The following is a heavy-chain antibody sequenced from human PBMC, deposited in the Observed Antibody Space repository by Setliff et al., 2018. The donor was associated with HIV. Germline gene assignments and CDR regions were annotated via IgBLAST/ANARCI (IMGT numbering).Heavy chain of an antibody. J-gene: IGHJ4*02. Sequence: ASVKVSCKTSGYTFSRYGFSWVRQAPGQGLEWMGWISAYNLNTNYAQKFQGRVTISLDSPTNQFSVTLSSVTAADTAMYYCARYTVGSMVDYWGPGTLVTVSS. CDR2: ISAYNLNT. CDR3: ARYTVGSMVDY. D-gene: IGHD5-12*01. CDR1: GYTFSRYG. V-gene: IGHV1-18*01.